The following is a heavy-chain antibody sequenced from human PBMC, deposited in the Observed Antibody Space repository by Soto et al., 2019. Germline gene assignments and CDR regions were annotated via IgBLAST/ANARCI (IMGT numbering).Heavy chain of an antibody. J-gene: IGHJ6*02. CDR2: IIPVFDTR. CDR3: AREESIMGRGVVYYYGNDV. Sequence: ASVKVSCKASGGAFSSYAITWVRQAPGQGLEWIGVIIPVFDTRYYAQKFQGRVTITADESTRTAYMELSSLRSDDTAVYYCAREESIMGRGVVYYYGNDVWGQGTTVPVS. CDR1: GGAFSSYA. V-gene: IGHV1-69*13. D-gene: IGHD3-10*01.